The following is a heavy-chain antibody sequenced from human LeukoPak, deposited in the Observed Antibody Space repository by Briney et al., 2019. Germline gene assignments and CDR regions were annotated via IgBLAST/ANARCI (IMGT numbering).Heavy chain of an antibody. V-gene: IGHV1-18*01. D-gene: IGHD3-10*01. CDR3: ARDSNRWFGELLYQYYFDY. CDR1: GYTFTSYG. CDR2: ISAYNGNT. J-gene: IGHJ4*02. Sequence: ASEKVSCKASGYTFTSYGISWVRQAPGQGLEWMGWISAYNGNTNYAQKLQGRVTMATDTSTSTAYMELRSLRSDDTAVYYCARDSNRWFGELLYQYYFDYWGQGTLVTVSA.